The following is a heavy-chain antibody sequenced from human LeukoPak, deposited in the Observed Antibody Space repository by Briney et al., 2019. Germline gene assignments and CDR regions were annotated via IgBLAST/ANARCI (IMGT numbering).Heavy chain of an antibody. Sequence: TGGSLRLSCAASGFTFGRNWMSWVRQAPGKGLKWAANINQDGSVKHYVDSVKGRFTISRDNVQNSLYLQMNSLTAEDTAVYYCARCDSGNSCYFDYWGQGTLVTVSS. CDR2: INQDGSVK. V-gene: IGHV3-7*01. D-gene: IGHD2-2*01. CDR1: GFTFGRNW. J-gene: IGHJ4*02. CDR3: ARCDSGNSCYFDY.